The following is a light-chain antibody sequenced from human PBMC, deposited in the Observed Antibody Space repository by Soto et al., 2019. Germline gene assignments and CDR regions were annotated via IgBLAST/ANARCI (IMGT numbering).Light chain of an antibody. CDR3: QKHNGAPFT. J-gene: IGKJ3*01. CDR2: AAS. V-gene: IGKV1-27*01. CDR1: QGISTY. Sequence: DLQMTQSPSSLSASIGDRVTITCRASQGISTYLAWYQQKPGKVPKLLIYAASTLQSGVPSRFSGSGSGTDFTLTINNLQPEDVATYYCQKHNGAPFTFGPGTKVDIK.